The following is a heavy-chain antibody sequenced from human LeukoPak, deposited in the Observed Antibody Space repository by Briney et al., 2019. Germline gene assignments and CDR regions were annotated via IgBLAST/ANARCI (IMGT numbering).Heavy chain of an antibody. CDR3: AKGAEYSETFDY. J-gene: IGHJ4*02. CDR1: GDSISSSM. CDR2: ISGSGGST. Sequence: ETLSLTCTVSGDSISSSMFYWGWIRQPPGRGLEWVSAISGSGGSTYYADSVKGRFTISRDNSKNTLYLQMNSLRAEDTAVYYCAKGAEYSETFDYWGQGTLVTVSS. D-gene: IGHD4-11*01. V-gene: IGHV3-23*01.